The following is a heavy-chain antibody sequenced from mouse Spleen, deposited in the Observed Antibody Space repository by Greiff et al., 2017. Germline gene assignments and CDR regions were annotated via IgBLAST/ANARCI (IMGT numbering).Heavy chain of an antibody. Sequence: EVQVVESGGGLVKPGGSLKLSCAASGFTFSSYAMSWVRQTPEKRLEWVATISSGGSYTYYPDSVKGRFTISRDNAKNTLYLQMSSLRSEDTAMYYCARQGTVVARENYYFDYWGQGTTLTVSS. V-gene: IGHV5-9-3*01. CDR1: GFTFSSYA. D-gene: IGHD1-1*01. J-gene: IGHJ2*01. CDR2: ISSGGSYT. CDR3: ARQGTVVARENYYFDY.